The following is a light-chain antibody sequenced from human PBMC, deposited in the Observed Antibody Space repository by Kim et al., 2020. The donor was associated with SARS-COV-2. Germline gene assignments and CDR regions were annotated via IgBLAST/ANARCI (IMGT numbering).Light chain of an antibody. CDR2: RTN. V-gene: IGLV1-47*01. Sequence: VTISCSRRTSNIGSNYVYGYHQYPGTAPQLLSYRTNQRPSGVPGRFSGSKSGASASLAISCLRSEDETDYYCAAWDGSLSGRLVFGGGTQLTVL. CDR3: AAWDGSLSGRLV. J-gene: IGLJ2*01. CDR1: TSNIGSNY.